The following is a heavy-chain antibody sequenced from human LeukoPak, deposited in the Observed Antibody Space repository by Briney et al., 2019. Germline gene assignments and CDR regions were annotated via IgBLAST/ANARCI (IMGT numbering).Heavy chain of an antibody. CDR1: GFTFSSYW. CDR2: VNQDGSKQ. CDR3: ASGYCSSTSCYTSFDY. V-gene: IGHV3-7*03. J-gene: IGHJ4*02. D-gene: IGHD2-2*02. Sequence: GGSLRLSCTASGFTFSSYWMSWVRQAAGKGLEWVANVNQDGSKQYYADSVKGRFTTSRDNAKNSLYLQLNSLRAEDTAVYYCASGYCSSTSCYTSFDYWGQGTLVTVSS.